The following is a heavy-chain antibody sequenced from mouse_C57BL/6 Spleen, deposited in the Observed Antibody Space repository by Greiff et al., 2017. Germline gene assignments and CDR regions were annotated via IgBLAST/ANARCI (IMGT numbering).Heavy chain of an antibody. CDR1: GYTFTSYW. CDR2: IDPSDSET. CDR3: ARGGNSHYYAMDY. J-gene: IGHJ4*01. V-gene: IGHV1-52*01. Sequence: QVQLQQPGAELVRPGSSVKLSCKASGYTFTSYWMHWVKQRPIQGLEWIGNIDPSDSETHYNQKFKDKATLTVDKSSSTAYMQLSSLTSEDSAVYYCARGGNSHYYAMDYWGQGTSVTGSS. D-gene: IGHD2-1*01.